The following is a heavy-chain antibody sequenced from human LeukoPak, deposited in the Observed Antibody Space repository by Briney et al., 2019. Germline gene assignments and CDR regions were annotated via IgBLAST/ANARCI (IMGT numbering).Heavy chain of an antibody. Sequence: PGGSLRLSCAASGFTFSSYAMSWVCQAPGKGLEWVSVIYSGGSTYYADSVKGRFTISRDNSKNTLYLQMNSLRAEDTAVYYCARDLSGFMVFDYWGQGTLVTVSS. CDR2: IYSGGST. V-gene: IGHV3-53*01. CDR1: GFTFSSYA. D-gene: IGHD3-10*01. J-gene: IGHJ4*02. CDR3: ARDLSGFMVFDY.